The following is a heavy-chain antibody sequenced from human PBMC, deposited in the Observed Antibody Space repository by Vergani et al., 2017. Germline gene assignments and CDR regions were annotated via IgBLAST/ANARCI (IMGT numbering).Heavy chain of an antibody. Sequence: EVQLVESGGGLVKPGGSLRLSCTASEFTFSSYTMNWVRQAPGKGLEWVSSISSSSDYMYYADSVKGRFTISRDNAKNSLYLQMNSLRAEDTAVYYCAGDMMIIDLDSWGQGTLVTVSS. V-gene: IGHV3-21*01. D-gene: IGHD3-16*01. J-gene: IGHJ5*01. CDR3: AGDMMIIDLDS. CDR1: EFTFSSYT. CDR2: ISSSSDYM.